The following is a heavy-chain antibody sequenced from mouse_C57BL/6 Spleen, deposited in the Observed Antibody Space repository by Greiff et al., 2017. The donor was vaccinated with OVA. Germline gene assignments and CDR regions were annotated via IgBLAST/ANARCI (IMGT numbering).Heavy chain of an antibody. CDR3: AREGSITPFAY. Sequence: VQLVESGPELVKPGASVKISCKASGYAFSSSWMNWVKQRPGKGLEWIGRIYPGDGDTNYNGKFKGKATLTADKSSSTAYMQLSSLTSEDSAVYFCAREGSITPFAYWGQGTLVTVSA. J-gene: IGHJ3*01. D-gene: IGHD1-1*01. V-gene: IGHV1-82*01. CDR1: GYAFSSSW. CDR2: IYPGDGDT.